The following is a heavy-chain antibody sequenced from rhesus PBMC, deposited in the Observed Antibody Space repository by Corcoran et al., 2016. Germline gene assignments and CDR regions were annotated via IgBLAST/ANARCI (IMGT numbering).Heavy chain of an antibody. Sequence: QVSLKESGPALVKSTQTLTLTCAFSGFSITNSGTGGGWIRQPPGTDREWLSTIYWNDIKYYSTSLTSSLTISKDTSNNQVVLTMTNMDPVDTATYYCARVRGKPPKHYYGLDSWGQGVDVTVSS. J-gene: IGHJ6*01. CDR1: GFSITNSGTG. V-gene: IGHV2-95*01. CDR2: IYWNDIK. CDR3: ARVRGKPPKHYYGLDS. D-gene: IGHD1-44*01.